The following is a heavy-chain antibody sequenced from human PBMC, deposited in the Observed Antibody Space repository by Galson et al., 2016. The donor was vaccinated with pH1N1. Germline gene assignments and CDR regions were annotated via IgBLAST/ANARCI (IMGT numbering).Heavy chain of an antibody. Sequence: CAASGFTFSTYAMHWVRQAPGKGLEWVALTSYDGSNKYYADSVKGRFTISRDNSKNTLYLEMNSLRAEDTAVYYCARETPYSSGWGYYYGMDVWGQGTTVTVSS. J-gene: IGHJ6*02. D-gene: IGHD6-19*01. CDR2: TSYDGSNK. V-gene: IGHV3-30-3*01. CDR1: GFTFSTYA. CDR3: ARETPYSSGWGYYYGMDV.